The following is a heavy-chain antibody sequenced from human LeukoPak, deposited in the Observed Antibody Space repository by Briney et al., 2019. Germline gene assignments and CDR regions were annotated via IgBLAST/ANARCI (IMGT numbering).Heavy chain of an antibody. CDR3: ARRDGDHALDY. CDR2: INHSGST. D-gene: IGHD4-17*01. J-gene: IGHJ4*02. V-gene: IGHV4-34*01. Sequence: GSMRLTCAASGFTFSDYYMSWIRQPPGKGLEWIGEINHSGSTNYNPSLKSRVTISVDTSKNQSSLKLSSVTAADTAVYYCARRDGDHALDYWGQGTLVAGSS. CDR1: GFTFSDYY.